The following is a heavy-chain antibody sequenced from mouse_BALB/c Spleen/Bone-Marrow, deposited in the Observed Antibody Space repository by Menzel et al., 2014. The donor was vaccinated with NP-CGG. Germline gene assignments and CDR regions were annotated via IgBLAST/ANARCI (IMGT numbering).Heavy chain of an antibody. CDR2: IWAGGST. V-gene: IGHV2-9*02. CDR1: GFSLTHYG. CDR3: ARVGDSDYAMDY. J-gene: IGHJ4*01. Sequence: VMLVESGPGLVAPSQSLSITCTVPGFSLTHYGVHWVRQPPGKGLEWLGVIWAGGSTNYTSAFMSRLSISKDNSKSQVFLKIHSLQTDDTAMYFCARVGDSDYAMDYWGQGTSVTVSS. D-gene: IGHD2-13*01.